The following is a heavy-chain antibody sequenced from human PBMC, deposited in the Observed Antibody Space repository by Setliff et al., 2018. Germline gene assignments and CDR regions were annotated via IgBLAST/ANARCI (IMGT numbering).Heavy chain of an antibody. CDR1: GGSISSGSYY. Sequence: KASETLSLTCTVSGGSISSGSYYWSWIRQPAGKGLEWIGRIYTSGSTNYNPSLKSRVTISVDTSKNQFSLKLSSVTAADTAVYYCARVSSGSYYYFQHWGQGTLVTVSS. CDR2: IYTSGST. V-gene: IGHV4-61*02. J-gene: IGHJ1*01. CDR3: ARVSSGSYYYFQH. D-gene: IGHD1-26*01.